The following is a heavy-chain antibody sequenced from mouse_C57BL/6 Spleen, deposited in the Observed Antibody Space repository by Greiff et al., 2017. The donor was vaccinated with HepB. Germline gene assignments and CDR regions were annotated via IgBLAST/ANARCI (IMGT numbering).Heavy chain of an antibody. Sequence: EVKLVESGPGLVKPSQSLSLTCSVTGYSITSGYYWNWIRQFPGNKLEWMGYISYDGSNNYNPSLKNRISITRDTSKNQFFLKLNSVTTEDTATYYCARGGNDGYYTWFAYWGQGTLVTVSA. D-gene: IGHD2-3*01. CDR2: ISYDGSN. CDR3: ARGGNDGYYTWFAY. CDR1: GYSITSGYY. J-gene: IGHJ3*01. V-gene: IGHV3-6*01.